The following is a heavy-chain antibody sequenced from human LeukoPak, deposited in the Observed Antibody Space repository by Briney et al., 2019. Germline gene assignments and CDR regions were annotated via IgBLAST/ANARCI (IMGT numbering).Heavy chain of an antibody. CDR3: ARGGPGTGFNWFDP. Sequence: GGSLRLSCAASGFTFSSYEMNWVRQAPGKGLEWVSYISSSGSTKYYADSVKGRFTISRDNAKNSLYLQMNTLRAEDTAVYYCARGGPGTGFNWFDPWGQGTLVTVSS. J-gene: IGHJ5*02. V-gene: IGHV3-48*03. CDR2: ISSSGSTK. D-gene: IGHD6-13*01. CDR1: GFTFSSYE.